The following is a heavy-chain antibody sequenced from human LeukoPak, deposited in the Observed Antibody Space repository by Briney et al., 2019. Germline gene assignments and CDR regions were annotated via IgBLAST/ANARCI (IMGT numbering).Heavy chain of an antibody. CDR2: IYYRGST. CDR3: ARHGGGWFDP. Sequence: SETLSLTCTVSGGSISSYYGSWIRQPPGKGLEWIGYIYYRGSTNYNPPLKSRVTISVNTSTNQFSLKLSSVTAADTAVYYCARHGGGWFDPWGQGTLVTVSS. CDR1: GGSISSYY. J-gene: IGHJ5*02. D-gene: IGHD3-16*01. V-gene: IGHV4-59*08.